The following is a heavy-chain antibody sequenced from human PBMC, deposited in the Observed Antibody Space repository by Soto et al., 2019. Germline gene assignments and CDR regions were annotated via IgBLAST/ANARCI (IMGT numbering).Heavy chain of an antibody. D-gene: IGHD6-6*01. Sequence: GGSLRLSCAASGFTFSSYAMHWVRQAPGKGLEWVAVISYDGSNKYYADSVKGRFTISRDNSKNTLYLQMNSLRAEDTAVYYCASVEYSSSSGLNYWGQGTLVTVSS. CDR3: ASVEYSSSSGLNY. CDR1: GFTFSSYA. J-gene: IGHJ4*02. V-gene: IGHV3-30-3*01. CDR2: ISYDGSNK.